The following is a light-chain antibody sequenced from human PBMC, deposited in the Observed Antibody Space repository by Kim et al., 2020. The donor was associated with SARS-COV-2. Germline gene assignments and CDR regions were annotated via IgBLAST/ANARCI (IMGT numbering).Light chain of an antibody. Sequence: DIVMTQSPDSLAVSLGERATINCKSSQSVLNSSKNKNYLAWFQQKPGQPPKLLIYWASTRESGVPDRFSGSGSGTDFTLTISSLQAEDVAVYYCQQYYSLPITFGQGTRLEIK. V-gene: IGKV4-1*01. CDR2: WAS. CDR3: QQYYSLPIT. CDR1: QSVLNSSKNKNY. J-gene: IGKJ5*01.